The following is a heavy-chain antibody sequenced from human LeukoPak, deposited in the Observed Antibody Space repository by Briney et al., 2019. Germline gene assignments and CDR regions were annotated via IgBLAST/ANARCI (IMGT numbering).Heavy chain of an antibody. CDR3: ARVRGYSGYVFDY. CDR2: IDYSGST. V-gene: IGHV4-31*03. D-gene: IGHD5-12*01. CDR1: GGSISSGGYY. J-gene: IGHJ4*02. Sequence: PSETLSLTCTVSGGSISSGGYYWSWIRQHPGKGLEWIVYIDYSGSTYYNPSLKSRVTISVGTSKRPFSLKLSSVTAADTAVYYCARVRGYSGYVFDYWGQGTLVTVSS.